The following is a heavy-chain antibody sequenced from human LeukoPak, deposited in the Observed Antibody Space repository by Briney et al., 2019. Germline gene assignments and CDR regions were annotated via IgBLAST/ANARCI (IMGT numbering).Heavy chain of an antibody. CDR2: IYYSGST. CDR1: GGSFSGYY. D-gene: IGHD3-22*01. Sequence: PSETLSLTCAVYGGSFSGYYWSWIRQPPGKGLEWIGYIYYSGSTNYNPSLKSRVTISVDTSKNQFSLKLSSVTAADTAVYYCARDSYYDNSGEGAFDIWGQGTMVTVSA. J-gene: IGHJ3*02. V-gene: IGHV4-59*12. CDR3: ARDSYYDNSGEGAFDI.